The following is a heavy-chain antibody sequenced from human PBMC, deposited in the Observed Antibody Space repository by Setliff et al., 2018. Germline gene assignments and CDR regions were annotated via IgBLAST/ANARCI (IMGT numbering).Heavy chain of an antibody. V-gene: IGHV3-15*07. D-gene: IGHD2-8*01. J-gene: IGHJ3*01. CDR1: GFTFSKAW. Sequence: GGSLRLSCAVSGFTFSKAWMHWVRQAPGKGMEWVGRVKSNTDGGAIDYAAPVKGRFTISRDDSKNTVYLQMSSLKIEDTAVYYCVHNADFIGTFNTWGQGTMVTVSS. CDR3: VHNADFIGTFNT. CDR2: VKSNTDGGAI.